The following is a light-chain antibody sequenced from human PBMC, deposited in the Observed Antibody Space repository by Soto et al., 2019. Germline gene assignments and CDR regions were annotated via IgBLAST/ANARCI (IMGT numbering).Light chain of an antibody. V-gene: IGKV3-20*01. J-gene: IGKJ3*01. CDR3: QQYGTSSLVT. Sequence: EIGLTQSPGTLSLSPGERATLSCRASQSVNTKYLAWYQQKPGQAPRLLISGVSSRATGIPDRFSGSGSGTDFILTISRVEPEDFAVYYCQQYGTSSLVTFGPGTKVDIK. CDR2: GVS. CDR1: QSVNTKY.